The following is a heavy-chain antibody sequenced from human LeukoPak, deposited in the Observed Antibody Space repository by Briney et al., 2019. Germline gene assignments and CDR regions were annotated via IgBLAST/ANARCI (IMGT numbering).Heavy chain of an antibody. J-gene: IGHJ6*02. V-gene: IGHV1-18*01. D-gene: IGHD3-10*01. CDR2: ISAYNGNT. Sequence: AASVKVSCKASGYTFTSYGISWVRQAPGQGLEWMGRISAYNGNTNYAQKLQGRVTMTTDTSTSTAYMELRSLRSDDTAVYYCARDPNPLWFGVRYYYYYGMDVWGQGTTVTVSS. CDR3: ARDPNPLWFGVRYYYYYGMDV. CDR1: GYTFTSYG.